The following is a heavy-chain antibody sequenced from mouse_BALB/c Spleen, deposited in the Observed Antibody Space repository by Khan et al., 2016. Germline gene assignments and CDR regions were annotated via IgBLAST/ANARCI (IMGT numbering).Heavy chain of an antibody. CDR3: AIGFYDYDGFAY. CDR1: GYSFTGYF. Sequence: VQLQQSGPELVKPGASVKISCKASGYSFTGYFINWVMQSHGKSLEWIGRINPYTGDTFYNQKFKGKATLTVDKSSRKAHMELRSSASEDSEVYSCAIGFYDYDGFAYWGQGTLVTVSA. V-gene: IGHV1-20*02. CDR2: INPYTGDT. J-gene: IGHJ3*01. D-gene: IGHD2-4*01.